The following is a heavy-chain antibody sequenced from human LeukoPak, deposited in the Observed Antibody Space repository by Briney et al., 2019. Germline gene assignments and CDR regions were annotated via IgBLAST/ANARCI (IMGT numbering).Heavy chain of an antibody. CDR3: ARSYYYDSSGYSVDY. D-gene: IGHD3-22*01. J-gene: IGHJ4*02. Sequence: PSETLSLTCTVSGGSISSYYWSWIRQPPGKGLEWIGYIYYSGSTNYNPSLKSRVTISVDTSKNQFSLKLSSVTAADTDVYYCARSYYYDSSGYSVDYWGQGTLVTVSS. V-gene: IGHV4-59*01. CDR2: IYYSGST. CDR1: GGSISSYY.